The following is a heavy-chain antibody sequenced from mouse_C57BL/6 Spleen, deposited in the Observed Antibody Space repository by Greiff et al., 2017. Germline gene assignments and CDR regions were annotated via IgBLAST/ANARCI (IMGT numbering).Heavy chain of an antibody. V-gene: IGHV3-6*01. J-gene: IGHJ2*01. CDR1: GYSITSGYY. D-gene: IGHD1-1*01. Sequence: EVQVVESGPGLVKPSQSLSLTCSVTGYSITSGYYWNWIRQFPGNKLEWMGYISYDGSNNYNPSLKNRISITRDTSKNQFFLKLNSVTTEDTATYYCARGSYGSSLDYWGQGTTLTVSS. CDR3: ARGSYGSSLDY. CDR2: ISYDGSN.